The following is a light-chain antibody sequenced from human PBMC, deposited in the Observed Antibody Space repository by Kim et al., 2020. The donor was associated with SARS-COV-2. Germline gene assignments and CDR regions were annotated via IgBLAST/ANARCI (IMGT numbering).Light chain of an antibody. CDR3: QLWDSSSDHWV. Sequence: SYELTQPPSVSVAPGKTATITCGGDNIGRKIVHWYQQKPGQAPVLVIYYDKDRPSGIPERFSGSNSGNTATLTISRVEAGDEADFYCQLWDSSSDHWVFGGGTKLTVL. CDR1: NIGRKI. J-gene: IGLJ3*02. V-gene: IGLV3-21*04. CDR2: YDK.